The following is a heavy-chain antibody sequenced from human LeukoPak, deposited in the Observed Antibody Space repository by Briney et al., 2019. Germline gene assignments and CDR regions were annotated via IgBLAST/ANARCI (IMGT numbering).Heavy chain of an antibody. D-gene: IGHD3-10*01. J-gene: IGHJ5*02. CDR2: IIPIFGTA. V-gene: IGHV1-69*13. CDR3: AVALDAVRGPFDP. CDR1: GYTFTSYY. Sequence: PVKVSCKPSGYTFTSYYMHSVRQAPGQGLEWMGGIIPIFGTANYAQKFQGRVTITADESTSTAYMELSSLRSEDTAVYYCAVALDAVRGPFDPWGQGTLVTVSS.